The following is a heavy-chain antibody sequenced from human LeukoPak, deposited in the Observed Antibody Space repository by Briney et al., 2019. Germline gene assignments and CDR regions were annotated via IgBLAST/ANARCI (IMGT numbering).Heavy chain of an antibody. D-gene: IGHD2-2*01. CDR3: AAVVPAVMGYFDY. J-gene: IGHJ4*02. CDR2: INPSGGST. Sequence: ASVKVSCKASGYTFTSYYMHWVRQAPGQGLEWMGIINPSGGSTSYAQKFQGRVTITADESTSTAYMELSSLRSEDTAVSYCAAVVPAVMGYFDYWGQGTLVTVSS. V-gene: IGHV1-46*01. CDR1: GYTFTSYY.